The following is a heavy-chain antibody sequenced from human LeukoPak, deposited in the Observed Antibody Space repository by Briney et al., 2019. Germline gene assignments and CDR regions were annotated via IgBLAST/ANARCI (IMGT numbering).Heavy chain of an antibody. CDR3: ARSDNSDSLDAFDI. CDR2: IYHSGST. J-gene: IGHJ3*02. D-gene: IGHD4-11*01. Sequence: PSETLSLTCTVSGYSISSGYYWGWIRQPPGKGLEWVASIYHSGSTYYNPSLKSRVTISVDTSKNQFSLRLTSVTAADTAVYYCARSDNSDSLDAFDIWGQGTMVTVSS. V-gene: IGHV4-38-2*02. CDR1: GYSISSGYY.